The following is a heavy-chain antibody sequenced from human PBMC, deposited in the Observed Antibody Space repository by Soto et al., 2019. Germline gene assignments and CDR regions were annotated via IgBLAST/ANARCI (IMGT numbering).Heavy chain of an antibody. J-gene: IGHJ4*02. CDR3: ARDEWDGNLMIVVLPGDY. CDR1: GYRFSRYG. CDR2: VSTYGGNT. Sequence: QVQLVQSGGEVKEPGASVKVSCKASGYRFSRYGINWVRQAPGQGLESMGWVSTYGGNTQYAQKFQGRITMTTDTSTNTVDLELRSLASDDTAVYYCARDEWDGNLMIVVLPGDYWGQGTLVSVSS. V-gene: IGHV1-18*01. D-gene: IGHD2-21*01.